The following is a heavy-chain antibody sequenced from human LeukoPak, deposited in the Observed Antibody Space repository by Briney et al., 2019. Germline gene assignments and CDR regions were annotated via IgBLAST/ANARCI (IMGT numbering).Heavy chain of an antibody. CDR2: INPNSGGT. Sequence: ASVKVSCKASGYTFTGYYMHWVRQAPGQGHEWMGWINPNSGGTNYAQKFQGRVTMTRDTSISTAYMELSRRRSDDTAVYYCARDCSSTSCSRGSYWGQGTLVTVSS. CDR3: ARDCSSTSCSRGSY. D-gene: IGHD2-2*01. CDR1: GYTFTGYY. V-gene: IGHV1-2*02. J-gene: IGHJ4*02.